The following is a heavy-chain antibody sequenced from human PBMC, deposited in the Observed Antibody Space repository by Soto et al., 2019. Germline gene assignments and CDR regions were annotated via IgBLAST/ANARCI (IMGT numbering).Heavy chain of an antibody. CDR1: GGSFSGYY. Sequence: KPSETLSLTCAVYGGSFSGYYCSWIRQPPWKGLEWIGEINHSGSTNYNPSLKSRVTISVDTSKNQFSLTLSSVTAADTAVYYCARGGHSSSWYWRNNWFDPSGQGTLVTLSS. V-gene: IGHV4-34*01. CDR2: INHSGST. CDR3: ARGGHSSSWYWRNNWFDP. D-gene: IGHD6-13*01. J-gene: IGHJ5*02.